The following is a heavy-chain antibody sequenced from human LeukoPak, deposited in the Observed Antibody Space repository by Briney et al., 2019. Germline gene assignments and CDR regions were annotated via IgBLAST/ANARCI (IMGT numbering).Heavy chain of an antibody. Sequence: PSETLSLTCTVSGGSISSGSYYWSWIRQPAGTGLEWIGRIYTSGSTNYNPSLKSRVTISVDTSKNQFSLKLSSVTAADTAVYYCARAPSRGSSWSYFDYWGQGTLVTVSS. V-gene: IGHV4-61*02. CDR3: ARAPSRGSSWSYFDY. D-gene: IGHD6-13*01. CDR2: IYTSGST. CDR1: GGSISSGSYY. J-gene: IGHJ4*02.